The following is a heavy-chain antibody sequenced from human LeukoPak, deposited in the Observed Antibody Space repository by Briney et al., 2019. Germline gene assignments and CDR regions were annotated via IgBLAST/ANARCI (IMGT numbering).Heavy chain of an antibody. J-gene: IGHJ6*03. CDR1: GGSISSHY. CDR2: IYYSGST. CDR3: ARDGLGYSSSWYQGYYYYYMDV. V-gene: IGHV4-59*11. Sequence: SETLSLTCTVSGGSISSHYWSWIRHPPGKGLEWIGYIYYSGSTNYNPSLKSRVTISVDTSKNQFSLKLSSVTAADTAVYYCARDGLGYSSSWYQGYYYYYMDVWGKGTTVTVSS. D-gene: IGHD6-13*01.